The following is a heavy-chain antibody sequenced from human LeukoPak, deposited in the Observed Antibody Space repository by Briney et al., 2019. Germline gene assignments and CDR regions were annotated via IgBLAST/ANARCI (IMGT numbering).Heavy chain of an antibody. Sequence: GGSLRLSCAASGFTFSSYDMHWVRQAPGKGLEWVAVIWYDGSDKYYAVSVKGRFTISRDNSKNTLYLQMNSLRAEDTAVYYCARKWSGSCFDYWGQGTLVTVSS. J-gene: IGHJ4*02. CDR3: ARKWSGSCFDY. V-gene: IGHV3-33*01. CDR2: IWYDGSDK. D-gene: IGHD3-3*01. CDR1: GFTFSSYD.